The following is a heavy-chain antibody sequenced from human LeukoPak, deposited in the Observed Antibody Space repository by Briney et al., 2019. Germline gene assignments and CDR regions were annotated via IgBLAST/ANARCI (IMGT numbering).Heavy chain of an antibody. CDR2: ISGSGGST. J-gene: IGHJ5*02. D-gene: IGHD4-17*01. CDR1: GFTFSSYA. V-gene: IGHV3-23*01. Sequence: GGSLRLSCAASGFTFSSYAMSWVRQAPGKGLEWVSAISGSGGSTYYADSVKGRFTISRDNSKNTLYLHMNSLRAEDTAVYYCARMTTVTSSWFDPWGQGTLVTVSS. CDR3: ARMTTVTSSWFDP.